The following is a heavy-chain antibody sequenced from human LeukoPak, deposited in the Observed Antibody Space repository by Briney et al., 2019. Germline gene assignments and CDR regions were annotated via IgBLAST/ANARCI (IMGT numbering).Heavy chain of an antibody. CDR2: ISSNGGST. CDR1: GFTFSSYA. D-gene: IGHD6-6*01. V-gene: IGHV3-64*01. J-gene: IGHJ4*02. Sequence: TGGSLRLSCAASGFTFSSYAMHWVRQAPGKGLEYVSAISSNGGSTYYANSVKGRFTISRDNSKNTLYLQMGSLRAEDMAVYYCARGFLYSSSSFDYWGQGTLVTVSS. CDR3: ARGFLYSSSSFDY.